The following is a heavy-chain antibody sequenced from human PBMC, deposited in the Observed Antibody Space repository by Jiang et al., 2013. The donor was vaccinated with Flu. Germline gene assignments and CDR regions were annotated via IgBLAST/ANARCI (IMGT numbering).Heavy chain of an antibody. J-gene: IGHJ4*02. D-gene: IGHD5-12*01. CDR1: GFTFSSYG. Sequence: SCAASGFTFSSYGMHWVRQAPGKGLEWVAVIWYDGSNKYYADSVKGRFTISRDNSKNTLYLQMNSLRAEDTAVYYCAREVSGYTDHFDYWGQGTLVTVSS. CDR3: AREVSGYTDHFDY. CDR2: IWYDGSNK. V-gene: IGHV3-33*01.